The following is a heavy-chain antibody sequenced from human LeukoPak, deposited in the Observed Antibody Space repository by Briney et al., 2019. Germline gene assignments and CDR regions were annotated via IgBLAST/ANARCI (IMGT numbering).Heavy chain of an antibody. CDR3: ARGYSQFDS. CDR2: TSSSGSIK. D-gene: IGHD1-26*01. V-gene: IGHV3-48*04. CDR1: GFTFSSYS. J-gene: IGHJ4*02. Sequence: GGSLRLSCAASGFTFSSYSMSWIRRAPGKGLEWISSTSSSGSIKYYEDSVKGRFTISRDNAKNSLYLQMNSLRAEDTAMYYCARGYSQFDSWGQGTLVTVSS.